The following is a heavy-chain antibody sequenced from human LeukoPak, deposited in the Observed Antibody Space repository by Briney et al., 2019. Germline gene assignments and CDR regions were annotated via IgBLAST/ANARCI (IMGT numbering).Heavy chain of an antibody. CDR1: GYTYNSYS. CDR3: AKLWVMITFGGVIDIEAPGSSGDY. CDR2: ISSRSSYI. J-gene: IGHJ4*02. V-gene: IGHV3-21*04. D-gene: IGHD3-16*02. Sequence: GGSLTLSCAASGYTYNSYSKNWAPQAPGKGREWVSSISSRSSYIFYADSVKGRFTISRDHSKNTLYLQMNSLRAEDTAVYYCAKLWVMITFGGVIDIEAPGSSGDYWGQGTLVTVSS.